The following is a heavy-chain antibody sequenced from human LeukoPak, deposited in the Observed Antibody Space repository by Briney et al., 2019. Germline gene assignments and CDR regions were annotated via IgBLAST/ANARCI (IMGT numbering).Heavy chain of an antibody. V-gene: IGHV3-30*03. Sequence: GGSLRLSCGVSGFTFSSCGMHWVRQAPGKGLEWVASLSSDGRNENYADSVKGRFTISRDNPMNTLYLQMNGLRPDDTAVYYCARSLIPGRWYFDLWGRGTLVTVSS. J-gene: IGHJ2*01. D-gene: IGHD3-16*01. CDR1: GFTFSSCG. CDR2: LSSDGRNE. CDR3: ARSLIPGRWYFDL.